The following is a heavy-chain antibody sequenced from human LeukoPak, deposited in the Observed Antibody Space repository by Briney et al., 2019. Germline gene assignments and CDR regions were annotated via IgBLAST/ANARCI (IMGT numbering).Heavy chain of an antibody. CDR3: AKDSLSGGDGYNNGFDY. V-gene: IGHV3-23*01. CDR1: GFTFSSYA. Sequence: GGSLRLSCAASGFTFSSYAMSWVRQAPGKGLEWVPVISAGGGSTYYGDSVKGRFTISRDNSKNTLYLQMSSLSAEDTAVYYCAKDSLSGGDGYNNGFDYWGQGTLVTVSS. D-gene: IGHD5-24*01. J-gene: IGHJ4*02. CDR2: ISAGGGST.